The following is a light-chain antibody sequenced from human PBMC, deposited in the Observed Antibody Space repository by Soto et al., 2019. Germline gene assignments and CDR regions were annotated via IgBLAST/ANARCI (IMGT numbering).Light chain of an antibody. J-gene: IGKJ4*01. Sequence: DIPMTQSPSSLSASVGDRVTITCQASQDISHNLNWFQQKPGKAPNLLIFDASKLETGVPSRFTGSGSGTHFSFTITSLRPEDIATYYCQHYDTLPPTFGGGTKVEIK. V-gene: IGKV1-33*01. CDR3: QHYDTLPPT. CDR2: DAS. CDR1: QDISHN.